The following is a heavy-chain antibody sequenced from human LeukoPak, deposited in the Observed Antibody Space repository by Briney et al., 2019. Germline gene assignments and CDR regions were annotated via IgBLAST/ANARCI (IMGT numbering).Heavy chain of an antibody. CDR1: GFTFSSYG. CDR2: IRYDGSNK. J-gene: IGHJ4*02. D-gene: IGHD6-13*01. V-gene: IGHV3-30*02. CDR3: AKDWQQLDDY. Sequence: GGSLRLSCAASGFTFSSYGMHWVRQAPGKGLEWVAFIRYDGSNKYYADSVKGRFTISRDNSKNTLYLQMNGLRAEDTAVYYCAKDWQQLDDYWGQGTLVTVSS.